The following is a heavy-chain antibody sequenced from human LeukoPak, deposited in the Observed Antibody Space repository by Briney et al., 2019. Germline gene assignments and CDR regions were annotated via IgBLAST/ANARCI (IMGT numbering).Heavy chain of an antibody. Sequence: GGSLRLSCAASGFTFSAYAMNWVRQAPGKGLEWGSSIISRGSSAYYADSVKGRFTISRDNSKNTLYLQMNSLRAADTAVYYCAKDGEGDYGPFWGRGTLVTVSS. CDR1: GFTFSAYA. CDR2: IISRGSSA. J-gene: IGHJ2*01. V-gene: IGHV3-23*01. D-gene: IGHD4-17*01. CDR3: AKDGEGDYGPF.